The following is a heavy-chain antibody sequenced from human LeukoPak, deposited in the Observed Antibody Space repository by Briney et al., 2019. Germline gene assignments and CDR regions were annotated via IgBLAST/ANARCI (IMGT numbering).Heavy chain of an antibody. CDR3: ARDRYCSGGSCYDAFDV. J-gene: IGHJ3*01. Sequence: VASVNVSCKASGGTFSSYAISWVRQAPGQGLEWMGGIIPIFGTANYAQKFQGRVTITADESTSTAYMELSSLRSEDTAVYYCARDRYCSGGSCYDAFDVWGQGTMVTVSS. CDR2: IIPIFGTA. CDR1: GGTFSSYA. D-gene: IGHD2-15*01. V-gene: IGHV1-69*01.